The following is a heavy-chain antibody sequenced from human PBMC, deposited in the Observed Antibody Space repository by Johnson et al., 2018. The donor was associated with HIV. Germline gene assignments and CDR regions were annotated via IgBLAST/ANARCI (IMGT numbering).Heavy chain of an antibody. V-gene: IGHV3-11*04. CDR3: AKAVAKVGAGMSFDF. CDR1: GFTFSDFY. J-gene: IGHJ3*01. Sequence: QVQLVESGGGLVKPGGSLRLSCAASGFTFSDFYMNWIRQAPGKGLEWLSNISSGGSTYYADSVKGRFTISRDNSKNTLYLQMSSLRAEDTAVYYCAKAVAKVGAGMSFDFWGQGTMVTVSS. CDR2: ISSGGST. D-gene: IGHD1-26*01.